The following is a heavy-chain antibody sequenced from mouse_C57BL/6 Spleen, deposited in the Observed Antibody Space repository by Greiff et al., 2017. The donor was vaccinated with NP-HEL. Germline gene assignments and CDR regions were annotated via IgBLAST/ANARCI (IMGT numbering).Heavy chain of an antibody. J-gene: IGHJ3*01. CDR2: IHPNSGST. CDR1: GYTFTSYW. V-gene: IGHV1-64*01. D-gene: IGHD1-1*01. CDR3: AIPISTGVGAWFAY. Sequence: QVQLKQPGAELVKPGASVKLSCKASGYTFTSYWMHWVKQRPGQGLEWIGMIHPNSGSTNYNEKFKSKATLTVDKSSSTAYMQLSSLTSEDSAVYDCAIPISTGVGAWFAYWGQGTLVTVSA.